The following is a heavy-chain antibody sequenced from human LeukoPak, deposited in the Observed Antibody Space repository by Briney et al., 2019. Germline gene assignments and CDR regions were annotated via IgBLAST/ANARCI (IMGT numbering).Heavy chain of an antibody. V-gene: IGHV1-2*02. CDR1: GYTFTSYG. D-gene: IGHD3-10*01. J-gene: IGHJ5*02. CDR2: INPNSGGT. CDR3: ARAPRITMVRGVYNWFDP. Sequence: GASVKVSCKASGYTFTSYGISWVRQAPGQGLEWMGWINPNSGGTNYAQKFQGRVTMTRDTSISTAYMELSRLRSDDTAVYYCARAPRITMVRGVYNWFDPWGQGTLVTVSS.